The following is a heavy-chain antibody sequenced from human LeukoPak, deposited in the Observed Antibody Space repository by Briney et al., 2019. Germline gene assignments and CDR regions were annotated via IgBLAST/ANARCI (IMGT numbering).Heavy chain of an antibody. V-gene: IGHV1-69*13. CDR2: IIPIFGTA. CDR1: GGTFSSYA. Sequence: SVKVSCKASGGTFSSYAISWVRQAPGQGLEWMGGIIPIFGTANHAQKFQGRVTITADESTSTAYMELSSLRSEDTAVYYCARYRYGDYDGEDASFDPWGQGTLVTVSS. D-gene: IGHD4-17*01. J-gene: IGHJ5*02. CDR3: ARYRYGDYDGEDASFDP.